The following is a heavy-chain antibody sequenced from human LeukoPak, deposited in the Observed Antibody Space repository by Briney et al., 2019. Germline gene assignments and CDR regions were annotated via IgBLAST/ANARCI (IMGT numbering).Heavy chain of an antibody. D-gene: IGHD3-3*01. V-gene: IGHV3-23*01. J-gene: IGHJ4*02. Sequence: GGSLRLSCAASGFTFSSYAMSWVRQAPGKGLEWVSAISGSGGSTYYADSVKGRFTISRDNSKNTLYLQMNSLRAEDTAVYYCAKGVKIFGVVITLDYWGQGTLVTVSS. CDR3: AKGVKIFGVVITLDY. CDR1: GFTFSSYA. CDR2: ISGSGGST.